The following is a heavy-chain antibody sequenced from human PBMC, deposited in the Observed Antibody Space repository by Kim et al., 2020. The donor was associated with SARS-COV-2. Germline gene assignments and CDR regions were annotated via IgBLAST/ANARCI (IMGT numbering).Heavy chain of an antibody. J-gene: IGHJ3*02. D-gene: IGHD3-10*01. CDR2: IYSGGST. CDR3: ARTPTVWFGELLRDAFDI. Sequence: GGSLRLSCAASGFTVSSNYMSWVRQAPGKGLEWVSVIYSGGSTYYADSVKGRFTISRDNSKNTLYLQMNSLRAEDTAVYYCARTPTVWFGELLRDAFDIWGQGTMVTVSS. V-gene: IGHV3-66*01. CDR1: GFTVSSNY.